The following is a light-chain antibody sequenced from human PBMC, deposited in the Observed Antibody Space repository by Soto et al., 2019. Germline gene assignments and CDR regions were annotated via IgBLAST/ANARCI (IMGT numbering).Light chain of an antibody. V-gene: IGLV1-44*01. J-gene: IGLJ3*02. CDR3: AAWDDSLKGWV. CDR1: SSKIGSEH. CDR2: ANN. Sequence: QSVLTQPPSASGTPGQRVTISCSGSSSKIGSEHVNWYQQVPGTAPKLLIYANNQRPSGVPDRFSVSKSGTSASLAIGGLQSEDEADYYCAAWDDSLKGWVFGGGTKLTVL.